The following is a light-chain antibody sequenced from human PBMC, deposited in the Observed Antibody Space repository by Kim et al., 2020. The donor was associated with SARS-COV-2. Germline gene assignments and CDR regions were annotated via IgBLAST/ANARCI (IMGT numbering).Light chain of an antibody. CDR2: DTS. J-gene: IGKJ4*02. CDR1: HDISNY. Sequence: ASVGDRVTITCQASHDISNYLNGYQQKPGKAPKLVIYDTSNLETGVPSRFSGSGSGTDFTFTISSLQPEDIATYYCQQFDTLPRTFGGGTKVDIK. CDR3: QQFDTLPRT. V-gene: IGKV1-33*01.